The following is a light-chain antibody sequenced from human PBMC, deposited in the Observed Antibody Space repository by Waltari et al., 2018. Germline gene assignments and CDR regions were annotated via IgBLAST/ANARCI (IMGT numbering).Light chain of an antibody. CDR3: QHYDGVPPWT. Sequence: DIQMTQSPSTLSASVGDRVTITCRASQSISSWLAWYQQKPGKAPKLLISKASSLESGVPSRFSGSGSGTELTLTISSLQPDDFATYYCQHYDGVPPWTFGQGTRVDFK. V-gene: IGKV1-5*03. CDR2: KAS. CDR1: QSISSW. J-gene: IGKJ1*01.